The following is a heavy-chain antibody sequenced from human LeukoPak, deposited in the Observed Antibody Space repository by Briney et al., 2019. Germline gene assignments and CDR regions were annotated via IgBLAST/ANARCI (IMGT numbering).Heavy chain of an antibody. Sequence: ASVKVSCKASGGTFSSYAISWVRQAPGQGLEWMGGIIPIFGTANYAQKFQSRVTITADESTSTAYMELSSLRSEDTAVYYCAREGYGASDYWGQGTLVTVSS. CDR2: IIPIFGTA. CDR1: GGTFSSYA. J-gene: IGHJ4*02. V-gene: IGHV1-69*13. D-gene: IGHD5-12*01. CDR3: AREGYGASDY.